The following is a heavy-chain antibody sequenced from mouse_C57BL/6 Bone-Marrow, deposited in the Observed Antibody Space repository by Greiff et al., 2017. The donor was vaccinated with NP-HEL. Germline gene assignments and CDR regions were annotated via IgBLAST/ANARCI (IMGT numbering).Heavy chain of an antibody. Sequence: QVQLQQPGAELVKPGASVKMSCKASGYTFTSYWITWVKQRPGQGLEWIGDIYPGSGSTNYNEKFKSKATLTVDTSSSTAYMQLSSLTSEDSAVYYCARGRQLRLRWFAYWGQGTLVTVSA. CDR3: ARGRQLRLRWFAY. CDR2: IYPGSGST. CDR1: GYTFTSYW. J-gene: IGHJ3*01. V-gene: IGHV1-55*01. D-gene: IGHD3-2*02.